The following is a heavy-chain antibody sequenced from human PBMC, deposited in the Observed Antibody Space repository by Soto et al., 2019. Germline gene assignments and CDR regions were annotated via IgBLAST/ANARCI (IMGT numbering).Heavy chain of an antibody. CDR3: ARDSLVVVPNYGMDV. CDR2: IYYSGST. J-gene: IGHJ6*02. Sequence: SETLSLTCTVSGGSISSGGYYWSWIRQHPGKGLEWIGYIYYSGSTYYNPSLKSRVTISVDTSKNQFSLKLSSVTAADTAVYYCARDSLVVVPNYGMDVWGQGTTVTVSS. CDR1: GGSISSGGYY. D-gene: IGHD2-2*01. V-gene: IGHV4-31*03.